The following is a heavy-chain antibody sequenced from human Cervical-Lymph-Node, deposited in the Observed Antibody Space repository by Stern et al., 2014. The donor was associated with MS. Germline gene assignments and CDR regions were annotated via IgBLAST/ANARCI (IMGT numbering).Heavy chain of an antibody. D-gene: IGHD3-3*01. V-gene: IGHV1-69*02. CDR3: AERTVATFGVWDAFDI. Sequence: QDQLVQSGSEVKKPGSSVEVSCQASGDTLSTFTLSWVRQAPGQGLDWLGRIIPIPGRNTYPQNFQDRFTITADKPTNTAYMKLNSLTSEDTAMYYCAERTVATFGVWDAFDIWGQGTMVTVSS. CDR1: GDTLSTFT. CDR2: IIPIPGRN. J-gene: IGHJ3*02.